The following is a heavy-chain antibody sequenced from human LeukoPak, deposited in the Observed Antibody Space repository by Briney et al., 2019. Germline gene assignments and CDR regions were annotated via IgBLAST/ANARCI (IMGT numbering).Heavy chain of an antibody. CDR1: GGSFRSYY. V-gene: IGHV4-59*12. Sequence: PSETLSLTCTVSGGSFRSYYWSWIRQPPGKGLEWIGYIYYSGSTNYNPSLKSRVTISVDTSKNQFSLKLSSVTAADTAVYYCARGRPYYYGSGSYYPRVDVWGKGTTVTVSS. CDR2: IYYSGST. D-gene: IGHD3-10*01. CDR3: ARGRPYYYGSGSYYPRVDV. J-gene: IGHJ6*04.